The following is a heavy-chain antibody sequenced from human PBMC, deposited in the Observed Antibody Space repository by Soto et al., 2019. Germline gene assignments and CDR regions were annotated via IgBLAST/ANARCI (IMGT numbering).Heavy chain of an antibody. Sequence: PSETLSLTCIVSGASITSYHWSWIRQPAGKGLEWIGRIVTSGSTNYNPSLKSRVTMSVDTSKQEFSLKLSSVTAADTALYYCARGGQDFWSGPFDYWGRGALVTV. CDR2: IVTSGST. CDR3: ARGGQDFWSGPFDY. J-gene: IGHJ4*02. CDR1: GASITSYH. V-gene: IGHV4-4*07. D-gene: IGHD3-3*01.